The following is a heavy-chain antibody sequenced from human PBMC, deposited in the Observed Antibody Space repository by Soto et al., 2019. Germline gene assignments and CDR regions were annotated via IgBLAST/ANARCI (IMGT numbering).Heavy chain of an antibody. J-gene: IGHJ5*02. D-gene: IGHD3-16*02. Sequence: QVQLQESGTGLVKPSETLSLICTVSGGSITSHYWSWIRQPAGKGLEWIGRIYTTGSTNYNPSLKSRGTMSLDTSKNQFSLRRISVTAADTAVYYWARGLRYEHRWGTYRDDWFDPWGQGILVSVSS. CDR3: ARGLRYEHRWGTYRDDWFDP. CDR2: IYTTGST. V-gene: IGHV4-4*07. CDR1: GGSITSHY.